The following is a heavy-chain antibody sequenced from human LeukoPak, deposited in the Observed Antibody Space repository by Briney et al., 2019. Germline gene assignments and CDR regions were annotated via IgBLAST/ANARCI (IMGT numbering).Heavy chain of an antibody. J-gene: IGHJ4*02. D-gene: IGHD6-13*01. CDR2: ISSSGSTI. Sequence: GGSLRLSCAASGFTFSSYEMNWVRQAPGKGLEWVSYISSSGSTIYYADSVKGRFTISRDNAKNSLYLQMNSLRAEDTAVYYCASDYSRGIADYWGQGTLVTVSS. V-gene: IGHV3-48*03. CDR3: ASDYSRGIADY. CDR1: GFTFSSYE.